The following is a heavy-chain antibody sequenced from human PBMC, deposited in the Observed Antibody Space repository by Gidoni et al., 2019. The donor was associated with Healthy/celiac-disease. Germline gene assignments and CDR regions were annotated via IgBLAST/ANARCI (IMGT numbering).Heavy chain of an antibody. V-gene: IGHV4-31*03. CDR3: ARTITRYSYGPHFDY. J-gene: IGHJ4*02. CDR1: GGSISSGGYY. CDR2: IYYSGST. D-gene: IGHD5-18*01. Sequence: QVQLQESGPGLVKPSQTLSLTCTVSGGSISSGGYYWSWIRQHPGKGLEWIGYIYYSGSTYYNPSLKSRVTISVDTSKNQFSLKLSSVTAADTAVDYCARTITRYSYGPHFDYWGQGTLVTVSS.